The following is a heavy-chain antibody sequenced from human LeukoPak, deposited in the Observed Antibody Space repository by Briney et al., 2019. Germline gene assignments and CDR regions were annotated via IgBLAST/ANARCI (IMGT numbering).Heavy chain of an antibody. Sequence: SETLSLTCTVSGGSISSSSYYWGWIRQPPGEGLEWIGSIYYSGSTYYNPSLKSRVTISVDKSKNQFSLKLSSVTAADTAVYYCARTPGYSSSWYYFDYWGQGTLVTVSS. CDR1: GGSISSSSYY. CDR2: IYYSGST. J-gene: IGHJ4*02. CDR3: ARTPGYSSSWYYFDY. V-gene: IGHV4-39*07. D-gene: IGHD6-13*01.